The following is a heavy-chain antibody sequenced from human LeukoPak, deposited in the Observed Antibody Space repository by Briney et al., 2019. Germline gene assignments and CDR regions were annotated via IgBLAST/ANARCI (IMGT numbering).Heavy chain of an antibody. D-gene: IGHD6-19*01. CDR3: ARHSPSGWYYFDS. CDR1: GDSMTTFD. V-gene: IGHV4-4*07. Sequence: SETLSLTCRASGDSMTTFDCCWVRQPAGRGLEWVGQVFTSGTTAYNSSLKSRLTISLDKSNNQVSLKLISVTAADTAVYYCARHSPSGWYYFDSWGQGALVIVSS. J-gene: IGHJ4*02. CDR2: VFTSGTT.